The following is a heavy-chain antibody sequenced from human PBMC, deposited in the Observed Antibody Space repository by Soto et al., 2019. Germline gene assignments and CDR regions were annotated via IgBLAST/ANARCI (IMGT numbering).Heavy chain of an antibody. D-gene: IGHD6-6*01. CDR2: MSYDGSTK. V-gene: IGHV3-30*03. CDR3: ARSTSSTLNYYYGMDV. CDR1: GFTFSTYA. J-gene: IGHJ6*02. Sequence: GGSLRLSCAASGFTFSTYAISWVRQAPGRGLEWVAVMSYDGSTKLYTDSVKGRFTIARDNSKNILYLQMNSLTIEDTAVFYCARSTSSTLNYYYGMDVWGQGTTVTVSS.